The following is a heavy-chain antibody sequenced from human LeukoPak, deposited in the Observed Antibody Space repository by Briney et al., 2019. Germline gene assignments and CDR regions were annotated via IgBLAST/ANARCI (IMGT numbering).Heavy chain of an antibody. Sequence: PGGSLRLSCAASGFTFSSCSMNWVRQAPGKGLEWVSSISSSSSYIYYADSVKGRFTISRDNAKNSLYLQMNSLRAEDTAVYYCARAENYYGSGSYYNEGFDYWGQGALVTVSS. CDR2: ISSSSSYI. J-gene: IGHJ4*02. V-gene: IGHV3-21*01. CDR1: GFTFSSCS. D-gene: IGHD3-10*01. CDR3: ARAENYYGSGSYYNEGFDY.